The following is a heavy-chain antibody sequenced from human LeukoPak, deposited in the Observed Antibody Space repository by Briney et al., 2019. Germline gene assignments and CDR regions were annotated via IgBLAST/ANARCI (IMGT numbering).Heavy chain of an antibody. CDR3: ARVHYYYGSGSPTFDI. Sequence: RASVKVSCKASGYTFTGYYMHWVRQAPGQGLEWMGRINPNSGGTNYAQKFQGRVTMTRDTSISTAYMELSRLRSDDTAVYYCARVHYYYGSGSPTFDIWGQGTMVTVSS. J-gene: IGHJ3*02. CDR2: INPNSGGT. D-gene: IGHD3-10*01. CDR1: GYTFTGYY. V-gene: IGHV1-2*06.